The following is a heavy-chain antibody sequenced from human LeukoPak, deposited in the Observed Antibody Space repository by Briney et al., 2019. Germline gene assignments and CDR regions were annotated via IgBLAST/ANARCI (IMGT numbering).Heavy chain of an antibody. J-gene: IGHJ4*02. V-gene: IGHV1-69*13. Sequence: SVRVSCKASGGTFSSYAIGWVRQAPGQGLEWMGGIIPIFGTANYAQKFQGRVTITADESTSTAYMELSSLRSEDTAVYYCARDSSTIFGVTYYFDYWGQGTLVTVSS. CDR3: ARDSSTIFGVTYYFDY. CDR1: GGTFSSYA. D-gene: IGHD3-3*01. CDR2: IIPIFGTA.